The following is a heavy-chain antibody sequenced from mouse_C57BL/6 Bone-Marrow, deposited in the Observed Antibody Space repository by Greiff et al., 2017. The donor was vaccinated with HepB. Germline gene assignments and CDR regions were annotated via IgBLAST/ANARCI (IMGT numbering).Heavy chain of an antibody. CDR1: GFTFSSYG. Sequence: EVQLVESGGDLVKPGGSLKLSCAASGFTFSSYGMSWVRQTPDKRLEWVATISSGGSYTYYPDSVKGRFTISRDNAKNTLYLQMSSLKSEDTAMYYCARRKHFDYWGQGTTLTVSS. V-gene: IGHV5-6*01. J-gene: IGHJ2*01. CDR2: ISSGGSYT. CDR3: ARRKHFDY.